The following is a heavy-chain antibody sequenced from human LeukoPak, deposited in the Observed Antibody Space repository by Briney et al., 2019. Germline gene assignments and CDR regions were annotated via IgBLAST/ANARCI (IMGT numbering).Heavy chain of an antibody. CDR3: ARDGHSSGSFDY. J-gene: IGHJ4*02. Sequence: GGSLRLSCAASELTFSGYWMNWVRQAPGKGLQWVGNIRQDGGQTHYSDSVKGRFTISRDNAKRSLYLQMNSLRPEDTAVYYCARDGHSSGSFDYWGQGTLVTVPS. CDR1: ELTFSGYW. CDR2: IRQDGGQT. V-gene: IGHV3-7*01. D-gene: IGHD3-10*01.